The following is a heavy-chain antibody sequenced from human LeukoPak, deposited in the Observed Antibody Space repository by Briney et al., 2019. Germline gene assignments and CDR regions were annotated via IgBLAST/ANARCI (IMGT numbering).Heavy chain of an antibody. V-gene: IGHV4-34*01. CDR2: INHSGST. D-gene: IGHD3-22*01. CDR1: GGSFSGYY. CDR3: ASCATYYYDSSGYCDAFDI. Sequence: SETLSLTCAVYGGSFSGYYWSWLRQPPGKGLEWIGEINHSGSTNYNPSLKSRVTISVDTSKNQFSLKLSSVTAADTAVYYCASCATYYYDSSGYCDAFDIWGQGTMVTVSS. J-gene: IGHJ3*02.